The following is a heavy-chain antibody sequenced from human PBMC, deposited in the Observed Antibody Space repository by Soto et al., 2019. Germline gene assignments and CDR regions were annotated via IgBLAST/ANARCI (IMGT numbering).Heavy chain of an antibody. CDR3: ARDLRYSRYNSQFDY. CDR2: ISSSGSTI. Sequence: EVQLVESGGGLVQPGGSLRLSCAASGFTFSSYEMNWVRQAPGKGLEWVSYISSSGSTIYYADSVKGRFTISRDNAKNSLYLQMNSLRAEDTAVYYCARDLRYSRYNSQFDYWGQGTLVTVSS. V-gene: IGHV3-48*03. D-gene: IGHD2-2*02. CDR1: GFTFSSYE. J-gene: IGHJ4*02.